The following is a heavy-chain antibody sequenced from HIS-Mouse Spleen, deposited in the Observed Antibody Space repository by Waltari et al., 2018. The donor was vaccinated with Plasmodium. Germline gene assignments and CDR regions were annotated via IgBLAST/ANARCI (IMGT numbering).Heavy chain of an antibody. Sequence: QLQLQESGPGLVKPSETLSLTCTVSGGSISSRSYYWGWIRQPPVKGLEWIGSIYYSGRTSYNPSLKSRVTISVDTSKNQFALKLSSVTAADTAVYYCARRGGSYYYFDYWGQGTLVTVSS. CDR2: IYYSGRT. V-gene: IGHV4-39*01. D-gene: IGHD1-26*01. J-gene: IGHJ4*02. CDR1: GGSISSRSYY. CDR3: ARRGGSYYYFDY.